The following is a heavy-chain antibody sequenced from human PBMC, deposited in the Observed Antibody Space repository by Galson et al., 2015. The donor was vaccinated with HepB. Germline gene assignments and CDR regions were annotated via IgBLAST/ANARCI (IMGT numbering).Heavy chain of an antibody. D-gene: IGHD5-18*01. CDR1: GGSFSGYY. V-gene: IGHV4-34*01. Sequence: ETLSLTCAVYGGSFSGYYWSWIRQPPGKGLEWIGEINHSGSTNYNPSLKSRVTISVDTSKNQFSLKLSSVTAADTAVYYCARRSTAMDLYWGQGTLVTVSS. J-gene: IGHJ4*02. CDR3: ARRSTAMDLY. CDR2: INHSGST.